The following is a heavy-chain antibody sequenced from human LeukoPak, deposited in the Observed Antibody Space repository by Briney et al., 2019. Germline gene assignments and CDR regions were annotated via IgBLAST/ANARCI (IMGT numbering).Heavy chain of an antibody. J-gene: IGHJ4*02. CDR1: GFTFNTHG. CDR3: AKDTAVQFLEPAF. Sequence: GGSLRLSCAASGFTFNTHGMHWVRQAPGKGLEWVAAIWFDGSVKHYSDAVKGRFTISRDNSLKTLHLQMNSLRVEDTAVYYCAKDTAVQFLEPAFWGQGTLVTVSS. D-gene: IGHD3-3*01. CDR2: IWFDGSVK. V-gene: IGHV3-33*06.